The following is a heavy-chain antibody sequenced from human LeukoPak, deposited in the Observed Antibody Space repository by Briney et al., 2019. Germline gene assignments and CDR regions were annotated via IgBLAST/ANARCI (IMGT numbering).Heavy chain of an antibody. CDR3: AKRCSSSSRGCYY. D-gene: IGHD6-13*01. J-gene: IGHJ4*02. Sequence: PGGTLRLSCAASGFTFSSYGMHWVCQAPGRGLERVAVISYDGSTKYSAHPVKGRFTISRDNSKNTLSLHINSLRAQTTAVYYCAKRCSSSSRGCYYWGRGTLVTVSS. CDR1: GFTFSSYG. CDR2: ISYDGSTK. V-gene: IGHV3-30*18.